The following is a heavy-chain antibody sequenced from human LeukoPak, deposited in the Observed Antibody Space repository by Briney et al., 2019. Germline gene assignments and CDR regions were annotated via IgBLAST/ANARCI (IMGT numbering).Heavy chain of an antibody. Sequence: TSETLSLTCAVYGGSFSGYYRSWIRQPPGKGLEWIGEINHSGSTNYNPSLKSRVTISVDTSKNQFSLKLSSVTAADTAVYYCARQITMVRGVICWFDPWGQGTLVTVSS. CDR1: GGSFSGYY. D-gene: IGHD3-10*01. V-gene: IGHV4-34*01. CDR2: INHSGST. CDR3: ARQITMVRGVICWFDP. J-gene: IGHJ5*02.